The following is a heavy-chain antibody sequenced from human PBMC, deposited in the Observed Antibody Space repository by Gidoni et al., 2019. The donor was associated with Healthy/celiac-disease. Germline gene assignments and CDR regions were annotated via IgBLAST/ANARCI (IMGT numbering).Heavy chain of an antibody. CDR3: ARGANYYYYYMDV. V-gene: IGHV1-69*04. D-gene: IGHD5-12*01. Sequence: KKPGSSVKVSCKAAGGTFSSYDISWVRQAPGQGLEWMGRIIPILGIANYAQKFQGRVTITADKSTSTAYMELSSLRSEDTAVYYCARGANYYYYYMDVWGKGTTVTVSS. J-gene: IGHJ6*03. CDR2: IIPILGIA. CDR1: GGTFSSYD.